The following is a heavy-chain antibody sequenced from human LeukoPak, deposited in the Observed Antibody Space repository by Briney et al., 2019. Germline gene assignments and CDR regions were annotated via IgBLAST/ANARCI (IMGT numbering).Heavy chain of an antibody. CDR3: ARDPPSPRKVSLGTYAAFDI. J-gene: IGHJ3*02. Sequence: PGGSLRLSCAASGFTFSSYGMTWVRQAPGKGLEWVSSISGSSSYIYYADSVKGRFTISRDNAKNSLYVQMNSLRAEDTAVYYCARDPPSPRKVSLGTYAAFDIWGQGTMVTVSS. CDR2: ISGSSSYI. D-gene: IGHD3-16*01. CDR1: GFTFSSYG. V-gene: IGHV3-21*01.